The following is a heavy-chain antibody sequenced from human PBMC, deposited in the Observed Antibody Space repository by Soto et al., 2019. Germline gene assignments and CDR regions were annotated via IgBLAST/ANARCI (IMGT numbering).Heavy chain of an antibody. Sequence: QLQLQESGPGLVKPSETLSLTCTVSGASISSTSYYWGWIRQPPGKGLEWIGSIHHSGTTYYNPPLKTRVTIAVDTSKNHFTLRLTSVTAADTAVYYCATDTGTTATPKPDSYMDVWGKGTTVTVSS. D-gene: IGHD1-1*01. CDR2: IHHSGTT. CDR1: GASISSTSYY. V-gene: IGHV4-39*02. CDR3: ATDTGTTATPKPDSYMDV. J-gene: IGHJ6*03.